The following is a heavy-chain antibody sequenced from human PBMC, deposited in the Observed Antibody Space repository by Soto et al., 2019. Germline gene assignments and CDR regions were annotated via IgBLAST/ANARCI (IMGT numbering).Heavy chain of an antibody. Sequence: SVKVYFKAYGGPFSNHAISLVRQAPGQGLEWFPGIIPMFPTADYAQRFQGRVTITADDSTTTVYMELSGLRSEDTAMYYCARDDATYCGGDCYRSFYYGMDVWGQGTPVTVSS. J-gene: IGHJ6*01. CDR3: ARDDATYCGGDCYRSFYYGMDV. D-gene: IGHD2-21*02. CDR2: IIPMFPTA. V-gene: IGHV1-69*13. CDR1: GGPFSNHA.